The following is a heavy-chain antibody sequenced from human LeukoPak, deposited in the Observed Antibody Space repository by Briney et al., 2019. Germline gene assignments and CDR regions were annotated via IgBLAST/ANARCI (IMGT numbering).Heavy chain of an antibody. Sequence: PGGSLRLSCAASGFTVSSNYMSWVRQAPGQGLEWVSLIYSGGNTYYADSVKGRFTISRDNSKNTLYLQMNSLRAEDTAVYYCARVLWELLGRGGSYYFDYWGQGTLVTVSS. D-gene: IGHD1-26*01. J-gene: IGHJ4*02. CDR3: ARVLWELLGRGGSYYFDY. V-gene: IGHV3-53*01. CDR2: IYSGGNT. CDR1: GFTVSSNY.